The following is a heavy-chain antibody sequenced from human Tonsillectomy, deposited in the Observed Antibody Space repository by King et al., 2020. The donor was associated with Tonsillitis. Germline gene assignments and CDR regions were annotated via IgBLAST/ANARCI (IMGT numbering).Heavy chain of an antibody. CDR1: GGSISSYH. Sequence: MQLQESGPGLVKPSETLSLTCTVSGGSISSYHWSWIRQPPGKGLEWIGYIYYSGSTNYNPSLKSRVTISVDTSKNQFSLKLSSVTAADTAVYYCARVLSSSGWKGVFGYWGQGTLVTVSS. CDR2: IYYSGST. CDR3: ARVLSSSGWKGVFGY. V-gene: IGHV4-59*01. D-gene: IGHD6-19*01. J-gene: IGHJ4*02.